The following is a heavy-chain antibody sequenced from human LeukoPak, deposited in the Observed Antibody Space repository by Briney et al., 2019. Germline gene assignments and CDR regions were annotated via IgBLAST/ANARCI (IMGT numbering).Heavy chain of an antibody. D-gene: IGHD1-26*01. CDR1: GFTFSTYN. Sequence: GGSLRLSCAASGFTFSTYNMNWVRQAPGKGLEWVSSINSSSSYTFYADSVGGRFTISRDNAKNSLYLQMNSLRAEDTAIYYCARDPYNGGYGASYYYYMDVWGKGTTVTISS. CDR2: INSSSSYT. CDR3: ARDPYNGGYGASYYYYMDV. J-gene: IGHJ6*03. V-gene: IGHV3-21*01.